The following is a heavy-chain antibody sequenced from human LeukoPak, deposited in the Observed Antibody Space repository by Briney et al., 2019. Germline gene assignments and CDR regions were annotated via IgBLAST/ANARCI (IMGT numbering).Heavy chain of an antibody. D-gene: IGHD3-22*01. CDR1: GYTFTSYY. CDR3: ARDRKYYYDSSGYWEQYYFDY. Sequence: ASVKVSCKASGYTFTSYYMHWARQAPGQGLEWMGIINPSGGSTSYAQKFQGRVTMTRDTSTSTVYMELSSLRSEDTAVYYCARDRKYYYDSSGYWEQYYFDYWGQGTLVTVSS. V-gene: IGHV1-46*01. J-gene: IGHJ4*02. CDR2: INPSGGST.